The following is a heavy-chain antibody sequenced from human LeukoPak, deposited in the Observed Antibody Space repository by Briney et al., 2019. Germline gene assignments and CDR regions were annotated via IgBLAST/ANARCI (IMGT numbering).Heavy chain of an antibody. Sequence: GGSLRLSCAASGFTFSSYWMSWVRQAPGKGLEWVANIKQDGSEKYYVDSVKGRFTISRDNAKNSLYLQMNSLRAEDTAVYYCARDSQTVTFYYYYGMDVWGQGTTVTVSS. D-gene: IGHD4-17*01. V-gene: IGHV3-7*01. CDR1: GFTFSSYW. CDR2: IKQDGSEK. CDR3: ARDSQTVTFYYYYGMDV. J-gene: IGHJ6*02.